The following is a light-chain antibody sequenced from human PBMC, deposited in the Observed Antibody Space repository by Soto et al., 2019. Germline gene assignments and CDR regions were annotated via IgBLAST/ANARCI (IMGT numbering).Light chain of an antibody. CDR3: QQGDIWPWT. V-gene: IGKV3-15*01. Sequence: EVVMTQSPATLSVSPGDKVSLSCRANQTISNMLAWYQQKPGQAPRLLIYAASTRATGVSARFSGSGSGTEFTLTISSLQSEDFATYYCQQGDIWPWTFGQGTKVDIK. J-gene: IGKJ1*01. CDR2: AAS. CDR1: QTISNM.